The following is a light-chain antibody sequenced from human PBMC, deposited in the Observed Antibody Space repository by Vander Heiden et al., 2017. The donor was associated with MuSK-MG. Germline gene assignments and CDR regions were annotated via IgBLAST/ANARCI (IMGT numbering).Light chain of an antibody. CDR3: QQNYYYAWT. V-gene: IGKV1-16*02. CDR2: AAS. J-gene: IGKJ1*01. Sequence: ITCRASQGISNYLVCYQQKPGKAPKSLIYAASSLQSGVPSKFSGSGSVADFTLTISSLQPEDFATYYCQQNYYYAWTFGQGTRVEIK. CDR1: QGISNY.